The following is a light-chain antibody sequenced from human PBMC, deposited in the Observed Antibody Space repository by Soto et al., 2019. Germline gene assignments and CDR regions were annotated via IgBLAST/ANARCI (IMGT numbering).Light chain of an antibody. Sequence: EIVLTQSPGTLSLSPGERATLSCRASQSVSSSYLAWYQQKPGQAPRLLIYGASSRATGIPHRFSGSGSGKDFTLTISRLEPEDFAVDYCQQYGSSPLTFGGGTKVEIK. CDR2: GAS. CDR1: QSVSSSY. V-gene: IGKV3-20*01. J-gene: IGKJ4*01. CDR3: QQYGSSPLT.